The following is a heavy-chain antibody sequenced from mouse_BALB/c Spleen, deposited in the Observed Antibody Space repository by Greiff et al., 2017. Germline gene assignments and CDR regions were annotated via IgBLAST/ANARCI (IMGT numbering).Heavy chain of an antibody. CDR3: ARLHYYGSSSFDY. J-gene: IGHJ2*01. D-gene: IGHD1-1*01. CDR2: IDPETGGT. V-gene: IGHV1-15*01. CDR1: GYTFTDYE. Sequence: QVQLQQSGAELVRPGASVTLSCKASGYTFTDYEMHWVKQTPVHGLEWIGAIDPETGGTAYNQKFKGKATLTADKSSSTAYMELRSLTSEDSAVYYCARLHYYGSSSFDYWGQGTTLTVSS.